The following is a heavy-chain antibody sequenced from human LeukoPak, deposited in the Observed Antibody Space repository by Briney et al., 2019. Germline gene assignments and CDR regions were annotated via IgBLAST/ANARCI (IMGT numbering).Heavy chain of an antibody. CDR3: AKSLMRDRWFGES. CDR1: GFTFSYYG. CDR2: IRYDGNDK. V-gene: IGHV3-30*02. Sequence: GGSLRLSCAASGFTFSYYGMHWVRQAPGKGLEWVAFIRYDGNDKYYAESVKGRFTISRDTSRNTVSLQMNRLRREDTAVYYCAKSLMRDRWFGESWGQGTLVTVSS. J-gene: IGHJ5*02. D-gene: IGHD3-10*01.